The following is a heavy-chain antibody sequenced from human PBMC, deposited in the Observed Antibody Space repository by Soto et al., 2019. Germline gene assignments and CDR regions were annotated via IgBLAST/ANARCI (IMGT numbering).Heavy chain of an antibody. D-gene: IGHD2-2*01. J-gene: IGHJ6*03. V-gene: IGHV3-33*01. CDR3: ARARPSYCSSTSCSYYYYMDV. CDR1: GFTFSSYG. Sequence: GGSLRLSCAASGFTFSSYGMHWVRQAPGKGLEWVAVIWYDGSNKYYADSVKGRFTISRDNSKNTLYLQMNSLRAEDTAVYYCARARPSYCSSTSCSYYYYMDVWGKGTTVTVSS. CDR2: IWYDGSNK.